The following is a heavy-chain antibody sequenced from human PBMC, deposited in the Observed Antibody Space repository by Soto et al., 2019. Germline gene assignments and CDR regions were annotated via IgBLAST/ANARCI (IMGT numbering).Heavy chain of an antibody. J-gene: IGHJ2*01. CDR3: ARXASLQTVHRQSWYFDL. CDR1: GYMFITYG. V-gene: IGHV1-18*01. Sequence: ASVKVSCKASGYMFITYGFNWVRQAPGQGLEWMGWMSTSNGDTKTAQKFKGRLTMTSETSTNTVYMELTNLRSDDTAVYYCARXASLQTVHRQSWYFDLWGGGNLV. CDR2: MSTSNGDT. D-gene: IGHD4-4*01.